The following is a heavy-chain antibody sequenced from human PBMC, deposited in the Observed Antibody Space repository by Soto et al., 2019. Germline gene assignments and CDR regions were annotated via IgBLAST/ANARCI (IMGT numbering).Heavy chain of an antibody. Sequence: QVQLVQSGAEVKKPGASVKVSCKASGYTFISYAMNWVRQAPGQRLEWMGWINAVNGNTKYSQKFQGRVTITRDTSASTGYMELSSLRSGDTAVYYCARDPGYSYGYNWGQGTLVTVSS. D-gene: IGHD5-18*01. V-gene: IGHV1-3*01. CDR1: GYTFISYA. CDR2: INAVNGNT. CDR3: ARDPGYSYGYN. J-gene: IGHJ4*02.